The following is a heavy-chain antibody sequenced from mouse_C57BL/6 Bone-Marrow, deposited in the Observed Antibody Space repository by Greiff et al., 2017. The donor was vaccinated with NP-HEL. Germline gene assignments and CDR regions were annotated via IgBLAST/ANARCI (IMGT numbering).Heavy chain of an antibody. J-gene: IGHJ2*01. CDR1: GYSITSGYY. CDR3: ARGPITTVVEGDY. V-gene: IGHV3-6*01. CDR2: ISYDGSN. Sequence: EVKLLESGPGLVKPSQSLSLTCSVTGYSITSGYYWNWIRQFPGNKLEWMGYISYDGSNNYNPSLNNRISITRDTSKNQFFLKLNSVTTEETATYYCARGPITTVVEGDYWGQGTTLTVSS. D-gene: IGHD1-1*01.